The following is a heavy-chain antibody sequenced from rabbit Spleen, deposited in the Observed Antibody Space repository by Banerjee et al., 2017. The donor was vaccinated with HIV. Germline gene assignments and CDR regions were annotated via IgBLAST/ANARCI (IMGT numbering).Heavy chain of an antibody. CDR3: ARDGYSRGWGIILYYFNL. CDR2: IEPIFGNT. V-gene: IGHV1S45*01. Sequence: QEQLEESAGGLVQPGGSLKLSCKASGFDFSNYGVSWVRQAPGKGLEWIGYIEPIFGNTYYANWAKGRFTISKTSSTTVTLQMTSLTAADTAAYFCARDGYSRGWGIILYYFNLWGQGTLVTVS. CDR1: GFDFSNYG. D-gene: IGHD4-1*01. J-gene: IGHJ4*01.